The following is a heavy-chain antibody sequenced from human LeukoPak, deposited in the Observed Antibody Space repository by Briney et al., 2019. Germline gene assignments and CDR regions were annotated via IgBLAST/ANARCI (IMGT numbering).Heavy chain of an antibody. CDR1: GYTFTSYD. Sequence: GASVKVSCKASGYTFTSYDINWVRQATGQGLEWMGWMNPNSGNTGYAQKFQGRIIVSRNTSISTAYMELSSLTSEDTAMYYCARIAAAGNRRLNYWGQGTLVTVAS. J-gene: IGHJ4*02. CDR3: ARIAAAGNRRLNY. CDR2: MNPNSGNT. D-gene: IGHD6-13*01. V-gene: IGHV1-8*01.